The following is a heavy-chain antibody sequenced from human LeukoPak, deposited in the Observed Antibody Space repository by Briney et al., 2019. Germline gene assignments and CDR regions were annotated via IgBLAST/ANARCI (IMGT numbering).Heavy chain of an antibody. V-gene: IGHV1-69*05. CDR1: GYTFTSYD. J-gene: IGHJ4*02. Sequence: GASVKVSCKASGYTFTSYDINWVRQATGQGLEWMGGIIPIFGTANYAQKFQGRVTITTDESTSTAYMELSSLRSEDTAVYYCARATTYRPTIFGVVIRPEFDYWGQGTLVTVSS. CDR3: ARATTYRPTIFGVVIRPEFDY. CDR2: IIPIFGTA. D-gene: IGHD3-3*01.